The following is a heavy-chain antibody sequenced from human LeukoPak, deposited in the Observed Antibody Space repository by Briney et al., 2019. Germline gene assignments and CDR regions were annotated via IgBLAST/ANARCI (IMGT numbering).Heavy chain of an antibody. Sequence: GGSLRLSCAASGFTFDDYAIHWVRQAPGKGLEWVSGISWNSGSIGYADSVKGRFTISRDNAKNSLYLQMNSLRAEDTALYYCAKGYSSGWFNWFDPWGQGTLVTVSS. D-gene: IGHD6-19*01. CDR3: AKGYSSGWFNWFDP. CDR1: GFTFDDYA. CDR2: ISWNSGSI. V-gene: IGHV3-9*01. J-gene: IGHJ5*02.